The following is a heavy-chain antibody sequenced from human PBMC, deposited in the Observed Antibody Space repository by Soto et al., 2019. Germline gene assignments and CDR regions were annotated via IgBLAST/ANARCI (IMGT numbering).Heavy chain of an antibody. CDR1: GGTFSSYA. V-gene: IGHV1-69*13. D-gene: IGHD2-2*02. J-gene: IGHJ6*02. CDR2: IIPIFGTA. Sequence: SVKVSCKASGGTFSSYAISWVRQAPGQGLEWMGGIIPIFGTANYAQKFQGRVTITADESTSTAYMELSSLRSEDTAVYYCARQRYCSSTSCYKGSYYYYYGMDVWGQGTTVTVSS. CDR3: ARQRYCSSTSCYKGSYYYYYGMDV.